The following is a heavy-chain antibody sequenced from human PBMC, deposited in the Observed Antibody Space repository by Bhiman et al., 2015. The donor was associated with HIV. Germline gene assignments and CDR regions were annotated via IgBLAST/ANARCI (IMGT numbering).Heavy chain of an antibody. CDR3: ARGYTYGHGRLGFDY. D-gene: IGHD5-18*01. V-gene: IGHV3-21*01. CDR1: GFTFSTYN. Sequence: EVQLVESGGGLVKPGGSLRLSCAASGFTFSTYNMNWVRQAPGKGLEWVSLISSTSSYIYWADSVKGRFAISRDNAKNSLYLQMNSLRVEDTAVYYCARGYTYGHGRLGFDYWGQGTLGHRLL. J-gene: IGHJ4*02. CDR2: ISSTSSYI.